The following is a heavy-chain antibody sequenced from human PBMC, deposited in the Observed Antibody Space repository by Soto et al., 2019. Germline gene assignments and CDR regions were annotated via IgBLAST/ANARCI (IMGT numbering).Heavy chain of an antibody. CDR3: ARGHSGSNNGFAYFDY. CDR1: GGSISGYY. Sequence: SETLSLTCTVSGGSISGYYWSWIRQPPGKGLEWIGEINHSGSTNYNPSLKSRVTISVDTSKNQFSLKLSSVTAADTAVYYCARGHSGSNNGFAYFDYWGQGTLVTVSS. D-gene: IGHD1-26*01. V-gene: IGHV4-34*01. CDR2: INHSGST. J-gene: IGHJ4*02.